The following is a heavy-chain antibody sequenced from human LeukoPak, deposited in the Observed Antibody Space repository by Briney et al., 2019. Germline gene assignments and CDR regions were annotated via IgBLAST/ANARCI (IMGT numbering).Heavy chain of an antibody. J-gene: IGHJ4*02. CDR3: ARETRGVNDY. CDR2: IYYSGST. D-gene: IGHD3-10*01. V-gene: IGHV4-59*01. Sequence: PSETLSLTCTVSGGSISSYYWSWIRQPPGKGLEWIGYIYYSGSTNYNPSPKSRVTISVDTSKNQFSLKLSSVTAADTAVYYCARETRGVNDYWGQGTLVTVSS. CDR1: GGSISSYY.